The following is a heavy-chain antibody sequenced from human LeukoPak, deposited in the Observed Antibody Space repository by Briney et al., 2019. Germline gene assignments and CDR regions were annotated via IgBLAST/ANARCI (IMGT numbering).Heavy chain of an antibody. CDR1: GYSFTSYW. CDR2: IYPGDSDT. D-gene: IGHD5-18*01. CDR3: ARRGEAMDPFDY. Sequence: GESLKISCKDSGYSFTSYWIGWVRQMPGKGLEWMGIIYPGDSDTRYSPSLQGQVTISADKSINTAYLQWSSLKASDTAIYYCARRGEAMDPFDYWGQGTLVTVSS. J-gene: IGHJ4*02. V-gene: IGHV5-51*01.